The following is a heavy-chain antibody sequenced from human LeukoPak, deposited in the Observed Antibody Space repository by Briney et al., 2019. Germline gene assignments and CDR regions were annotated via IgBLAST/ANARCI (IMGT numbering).Heavy chain of an antibody. Sequence: SGPTLVNPTQTLTLTCTFSGFSLSTSGVGVGWIRQPPGKVLEWLALIYWNDDKRYSPSLKSRLTITKDTSKNQVVLTLTNMDPVDTATYNCAHVSSIGYFSGDSCLAPFDYWGQGTLVTVSS. CDR3: AHVSSIGYFSGDSCLAPFDY. V-gene: IGHV2-5*01. D-gene: IGHD2-15*01. CDR1: GFSLSTSGVG. CDR2: IYWNDDK. J-gene: IGHJ4*02.